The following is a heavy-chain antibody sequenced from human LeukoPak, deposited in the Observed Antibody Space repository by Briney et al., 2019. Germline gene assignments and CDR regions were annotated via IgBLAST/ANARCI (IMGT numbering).Heavy chain of an antibody. CDR1: GGSISNYY. V-gene: IGHV4-59*01. D-gene: IGHD3-3*01. Sequence: SETLSLTCTVSGGSISNYYWSWIRQPPGKGLEWIGYIYYTGSTNYNPSLKSRVTISVDTSKNQFSLKLSSVTAADTAVYYCAREFSWSGFFDYWGQGTLVTVSS. CDR2: IYYTGST. CDR3: AREFSWSGFFDY. J-gene: IGHJ4*02.